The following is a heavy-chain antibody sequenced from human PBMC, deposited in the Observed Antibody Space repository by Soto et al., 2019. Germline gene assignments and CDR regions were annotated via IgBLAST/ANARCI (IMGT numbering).Heavy chain of an antibody. J-gene: IGHJ6*02. D-gene: IGHD3-10*01. CDR1: GGSFSGYY. V-gene: IGHV4-34*01. CDR2: INHSGST. CDR3: ARAPGGSGSSYHTRPFYYYGMDV. Sequence: SETLSLTCAVYGGSFSGYYWSWIRQPPGKGLEWVGEINHSGSTNYNPSLKSRVTISVDTSKNQFSLKLSSVTAADTAVYYCARAPGGSGSSYHTRPFYYYGMDVWGQGTTVTVSS.